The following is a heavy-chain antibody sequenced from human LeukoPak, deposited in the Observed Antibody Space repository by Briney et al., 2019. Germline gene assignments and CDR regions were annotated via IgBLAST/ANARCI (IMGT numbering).Heavy chain of an antibody. Sequence: PSETLSLTCAVYGGSFSGYYWTWIRQPPGKGLEWIGEINHSGSTNYNPSLKSRVTISVDTSKNQFSLKLSSVTAADTAVYYCARPLTGTSFDTWGQGTLVTVSS. CDR1: GGSFSGYY. V-gene: IGHV4-34*01. CDR2: INHSGST. CDR3: ARPLTGTSFDT. D-gene: IGHD7-27*01. J-gene: IGHJ4*02.